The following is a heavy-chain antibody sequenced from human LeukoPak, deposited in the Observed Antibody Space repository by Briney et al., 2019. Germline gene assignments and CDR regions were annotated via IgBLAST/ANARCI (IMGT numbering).Heavy chain of an antibody. CDR2: INPSGGHT. D-gene: IGHD7-27*01. J-gene: IGHJ4*02. Sequence: ASVKVSCKASGYTFTNYFIHWTRQAPGQGLEWMGAINPSGGHTAYAQKFQGRVTLTRDTSTSTVYMELSSLRFEDTAVYYCARGLTGGYFDYWGQGTVVTVSS. V-gene: IGHV1-46*01. CDR3: ARGLTGGYFDY. CDR1: GYTFTNYF.